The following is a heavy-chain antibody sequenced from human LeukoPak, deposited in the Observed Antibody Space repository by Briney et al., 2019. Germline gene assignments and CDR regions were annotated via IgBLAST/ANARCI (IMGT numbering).Heavy chain of an antibody. D-gene: IGHD2-21*02. V-gene: IGHV1-3*01. J-gene: IGHJ4*02. CDR2: INAGNGNT. CDR3: ARVTFNGVVTPDYFDY. Sequence: GASVKVSCKASGYTFTSYAMHWVRQAPGQRLEWMGWINAGNGNTKYSQKFQGRVTITRDTSASTAYMELSSLRSEDTAVYYCARVTFNGVVTPDYFDYWGQGTLVTVSS. CDR1: GYTFTSYA.